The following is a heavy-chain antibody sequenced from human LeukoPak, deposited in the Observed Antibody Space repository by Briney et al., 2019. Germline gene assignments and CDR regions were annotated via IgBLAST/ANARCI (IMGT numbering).Heavy chain of an antibody. CDR2: IIPIFGTA. J-gene: IGHJ6*03. V-gene: IGHV1-69*06. D-gene: IGHD4-23*01. CDR3: AKGTGNPRLYYYMDV. Sequence: ASVKVSCKASGGTFSSYAISWVRQAPGQGLEWMGGIIPIFGTANYAQKFQGRVTITADKPTSTAYMELSSLRSEDTAVYYCAKGTGNPRLYYYMDVWGKGTTVTVSS. CDR1: GGTFSSYA.